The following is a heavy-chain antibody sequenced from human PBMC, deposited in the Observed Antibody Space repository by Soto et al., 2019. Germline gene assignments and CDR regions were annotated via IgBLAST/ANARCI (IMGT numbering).Heavy chain of an antibody. Sequence: EVQLVESGGGLIKPGGSLRLSCAASGFTFSSAWMGWVRQAPGKGLEWVARIKSNSDGGTTEYTASVKGRFTISRDDSQNTLFLQRNSLETEDTAVYYCTTDRPPGGTWYLAYWGQGTLVTVSS. V-gene: IGHV3-15*01. D-gene: IGHD6-13*01. CDR3: TTDRPPGGTWYLAY. CDR2: IKSNSDGGTT. CDR1: GFTFSSAW. J-gene: IGHJ4*02.